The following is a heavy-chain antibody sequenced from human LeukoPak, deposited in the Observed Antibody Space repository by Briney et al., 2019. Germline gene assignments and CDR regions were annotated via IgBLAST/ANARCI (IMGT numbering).Heavy chain of an antibody. J-gene: IGHJ4*02. CDR2: ISVYNGNT. Sequence: ASVKVSCKASGYTFTSYGISWVRQAPGQGLEWMGWISVYNGNTNYAQKLQGRVTMTTVTSTSTAYMELRSLRSDDMAVYYCARTWEVLSFWDYWGQGTLVTVSS. V-gene: IGHV1-18*03. CDR3: ARTWEVLSFWDY. CDR1: GYTFTSYG. D-gene: IGHD1-26*01.